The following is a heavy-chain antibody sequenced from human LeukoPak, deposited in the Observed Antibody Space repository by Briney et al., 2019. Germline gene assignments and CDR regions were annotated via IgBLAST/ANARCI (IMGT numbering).Heavy chain of an antibody. CDR3: AREFGGTYLFDY. D-gene: IGHD1-1*01. J-gene: IGHJ4*02. CDR1: GLTFSSYY. CDR2: ITGDGTST. Sequence: GGSLRLSCEASGLTFSSYYMHWVRQTAGKGLVWVSFITGDGTSTNYADSVKGRFTMSRDNAKNTLYLQMNSLRAEDTAVYYCAREFGGTYLFDYWGQGTLVTVSS. V-gene: IGHV3-74*01.